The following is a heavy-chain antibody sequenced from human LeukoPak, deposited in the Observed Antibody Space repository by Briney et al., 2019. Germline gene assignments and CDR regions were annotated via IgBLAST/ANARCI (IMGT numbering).Heavy chain of an antibody. D-gene: IGHD5-18*01. V-gene: IGHV4-31*03. CDR1: GGSISSGGYY. Sequence: PSETLSLTCTVSGGSISSGGYYWSWIPQHPGKGLEWIGYIYYSGSTYYNPSLKSRVTISVDTSKNQFSLKLSSVTAADTAVYYCARMGRSYGLTLWGQGTLVTVSS. CDR2: IYYSGST. J-gene: IGHJ4*02. CDR3: ARMGRSYGLTL.